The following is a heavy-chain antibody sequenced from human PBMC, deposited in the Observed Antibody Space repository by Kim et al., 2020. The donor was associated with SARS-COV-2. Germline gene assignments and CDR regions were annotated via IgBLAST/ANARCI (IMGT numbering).Heavy chain of an antibody. J-gene: IGHJ2*01. CDR1: GFTASTNY. V-gene: IGHV3-53*01. D-gene: IGHD2-8*01. CDR2: IYSGGST. CDR3: ARDLYLNGYFDL. Sequence: GGSLRLSCAASGFTASTNYMSWVRQAPGKGLEWVSLIYSGGSTYYADSVQGRFTISRGNSKNTVYLQMNSLRAEDTAVYYCARDLYLNGYFDLWGRGTL.